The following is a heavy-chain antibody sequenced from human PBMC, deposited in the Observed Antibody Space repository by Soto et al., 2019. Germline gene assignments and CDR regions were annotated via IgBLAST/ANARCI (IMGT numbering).Heavy chain of an antibody. CDR1: GGTFKYHA. CDR2: IIPTFGTP. J-gene: IGHJ4*02. CDR3: ASVTFGGIVLAH. V-gene: IGHV1-69*13. Sequence: SVKVSCKTSGGTFKYHAISWVRQAPGQGLQWMGGIIPTFGTPNYAQKFQGRVTITADESTSTAYMELSTLRFEDTAVYYCASVTFGGIVLAHWGQGALVTVSS. D-gene: IGHD3-16*01.